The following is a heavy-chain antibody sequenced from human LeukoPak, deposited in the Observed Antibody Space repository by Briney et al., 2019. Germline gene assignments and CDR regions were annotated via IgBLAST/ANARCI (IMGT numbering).Heavy chain of an antibody. CDR1: GFTFSSYG. Sequence: QAGGSLRLSCAASGFTFSSYGMHWVRQAPGKGLEWVAVIWYGGSNKYYADSVKGRFTISRDNSKNTLYLQMNSLRAEDTAVYYCARARYSSSRNNWFDPWGQGTLVTVSS. CDR3: ARARYSSSRNNWFDP. V-gene: IGHV3-33*08. CDR2: IWYGGSNK. D-gene: IGHD6-6*01. J-gene: IGHJ5*02.